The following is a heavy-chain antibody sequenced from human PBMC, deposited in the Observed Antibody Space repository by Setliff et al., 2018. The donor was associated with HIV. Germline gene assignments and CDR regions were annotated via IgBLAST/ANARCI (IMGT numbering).Heavy chain of an antibody. J-gene: IGHJ5*02. CDR1: GDSIGSNTFY. Sequence: TSETLSLTCSVYGDSIGSNTFYWGWLRQPPGKEPEWIGSINHSGNTYYYPSLKSRVTMSVDTSKNQFSLRLRSVTAADTAFYYCARGWRSLIRGGWFDPWGQGTLVTVPQ. CDR3: ARGWRSLIRGGWFDP. V-gene: IGHV4-39*01. D-gene: IGHD3-10*01. CDR2: INHSGNT.